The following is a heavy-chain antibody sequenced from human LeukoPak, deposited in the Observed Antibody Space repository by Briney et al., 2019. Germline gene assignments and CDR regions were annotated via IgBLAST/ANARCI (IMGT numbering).Heavy chain of an antibody. V-gene: IGHV3-23*01. CDR3: AKGHFKDSSGYYPYYFDY. Sequence: GGSLRLSCAASGFTFSSYAMSWVRQAPGKGLEWVSGISDSVSTTYYADPVKGRFTISRDNSKNTLYLQMNSLRAEDTAVYYCAKGHFKDSSGYYPYYFDYWGQGTLVTASS. CDR2: ISDSVSTT. CDR1: GFTFSSYA. D-gene: IGHD3-22*01. J-gene: IGHJ4*02.